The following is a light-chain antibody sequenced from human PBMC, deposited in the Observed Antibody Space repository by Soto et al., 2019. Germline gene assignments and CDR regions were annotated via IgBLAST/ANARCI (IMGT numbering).Light chain of an antibody. CDR1: RSVGTF. J-gene: IGKJ5*01. Sequence: IVLTQSPGTLSLSPGERATLSCRASRSVGTFLAWYQQKPGQAPRLLIYGASSRATVIPDRFSGSGSGTDFTLTISSLQSEDLAVYYCQQYNNWPPITFGQGTRLEIK. CDR3: QQYNNWPPIT. V-gene: IGKV3D-15*01. CDR2: GAS.